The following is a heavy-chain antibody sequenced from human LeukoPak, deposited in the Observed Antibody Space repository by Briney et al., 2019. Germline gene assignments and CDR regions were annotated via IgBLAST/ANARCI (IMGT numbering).Heavy chain of an antibody. V-gene: IGHV1-46*01. CDR3: AREDSNYYDSSGYDESPYFDY. D-gene: IGHD3-22*01. CDR2: INPSGGST. J-gene: IGHJ4*02. CDR1: GYTFTSYY. Sequence: ASVKVSCKASGYTFTSYYMHWVRQAPGQGLEWMGIINPSGGSTSYAQKFQGRVTITRDTSASTAYMELSSLRSEDTAVYYCAREDSNYYDSSGYDESPYFDYWGQGTLVTVSS.